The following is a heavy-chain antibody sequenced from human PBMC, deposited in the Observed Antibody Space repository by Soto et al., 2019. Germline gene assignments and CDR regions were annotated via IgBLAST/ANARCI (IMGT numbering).Heavy chain of an antibody. V-gene: IGHV1-18*01. CDR1: GYTFSSYA. CDR2: ISAFNGKT. CDR3: ARGGMQSRRALDP. D-gene: IGHD3-16*01. J-gene: IGHJ5*02. Sequence: ASVKVSCKASGYTFSSYAISWVRQAPGQGLEWMGWISAFNGKTNYAQSLQDRVTMTTDTSTSTAYIEVRSLRFDDTAVYYCARGGMQSRRALDPWGQGTLVTVSS.